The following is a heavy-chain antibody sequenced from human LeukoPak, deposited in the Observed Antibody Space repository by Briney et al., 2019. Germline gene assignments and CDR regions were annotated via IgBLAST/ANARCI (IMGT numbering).Heavy chain of an antibody. CDR1: GFTFSSYE. Sequence: PGGSLRLSCAASGFTFSSYEMHWVRQAPGKGLEWVSYISYSGSNIHYADSVKGRFTISRDNAKSSLYLQMNSLRVEDTGVYYCVRDWSMGYWGQGTLVTVSS. V-gene: IGHV3-48*03. D-gene: IGHD3-3*01. CDR2: ISYSGSNI. CDR3: VRDWSMGY. J-gene: IGHJ4*02.